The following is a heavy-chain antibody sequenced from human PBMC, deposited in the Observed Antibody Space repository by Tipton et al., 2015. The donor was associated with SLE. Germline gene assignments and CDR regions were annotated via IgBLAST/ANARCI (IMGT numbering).Heavy chain of an antibody. V-gene: IGHV4-59*01. CDR2: ISNGGNA. D-gene: IGHD3-3*01. Sequence: TLSLTCTVSGGSISTYYWSWIRQPPGRGLEWIGFISNGGNANYNPSLEGRITISVDTSKNQFSLKLRSVTAADTAVYYCARATIGDFWRGSYYFDYWGQGTLVTVSS. J-gene: IGHJ4*02. CDR1: GGSISTYY. CDR3: ARATIGDFWRGSYYFDY.